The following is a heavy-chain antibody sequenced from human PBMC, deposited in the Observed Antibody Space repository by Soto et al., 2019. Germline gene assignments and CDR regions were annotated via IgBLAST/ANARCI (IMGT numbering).Heavy chain of an antibody. J-gene: IGHJ4*02. CDR1: GITISNYS. Sequence: GGSLRLSCAASGITISNYSMGWVRPAPGKGLDWVSGISGSGDRTYYADSAKGRFTISKDISRNSLSLQLDSLGVEDTAVYFCVKDDGGYPSTAPHWGQGTLVTVSS. D-gene: IGHD3-22*01. CDR2: ISGSGDRT. V-gene: IGHV3-23*01. CDR3: VKDDGGYPSTAPH.